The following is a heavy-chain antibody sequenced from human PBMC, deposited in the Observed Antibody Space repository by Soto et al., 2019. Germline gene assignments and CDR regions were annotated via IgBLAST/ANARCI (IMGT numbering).Heavy chain of an antibody. Sequence: EVQLVESGGGLVQPGGSLRLSCAASGFTFSSYDMHWVRQATGKGLEWVSGIGTAGDPYYPGSVKGRFTISRENAKNSLYLQMNSLRAEDTAVYYCVRVSQSEWAFDFWGQGTMVTVSS. CDR2: IGTAGDP. D-gene: IGHD2-8*01. J-gene: IGHJ3*01. CDR1: GFTFSSYD. V-gene: IGHV3-13*05. CDR3: VRVSQSEWAFDF.